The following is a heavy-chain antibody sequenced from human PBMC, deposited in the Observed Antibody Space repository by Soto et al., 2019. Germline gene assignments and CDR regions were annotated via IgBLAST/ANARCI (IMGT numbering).Heavy chain of an antibody. CDR3: VRRHVSATGIDCFDP. V-gene: IGHV1-3*01. J-gene: IGHJ5*02. CDR1: GYTFTSYG. D-gene: IGHD6-13*01. Sequence: ASVKVSCKASGYTFTSYGIHWVRQAPGQRLEWMGWINAANGDTKYSPKFQGRVTITRDTSASTAYMELSSLGSEDTAVYYCVRRHVSATGIDCFDPWGQRTPVTVSS. CDR2: INAANGDT.